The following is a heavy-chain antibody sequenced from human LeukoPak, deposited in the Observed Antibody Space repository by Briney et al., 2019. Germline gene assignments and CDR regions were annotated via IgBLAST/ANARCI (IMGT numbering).Heavy chain of an antibody. CDR1: GGPISSGDYY. Sequence: HSQTLSLTCTVSGGPISSGDYYWSWIRQPPGKGLEWIGNIYYRGSTDYNPSLKSRLTISIDTSKNQFSLKLSSVTAADTAVYYCARGRIAVASDYWGQGTLVTVSS. J-gene: IGHJ4*02. CDR3: ARGRIAVASDY. V-gene: IGHV4-30-4*01. D-gene: IGHD6-19*01. CDR2: IYYRGST.